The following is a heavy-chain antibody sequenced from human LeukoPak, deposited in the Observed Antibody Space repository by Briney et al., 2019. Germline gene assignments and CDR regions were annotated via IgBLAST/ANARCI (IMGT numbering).Heavy chain of an antibody. J-gene: IGHJ4*02. CDR2: IIPILGIA. V-gene: IGHV1-69*04. Sequence: SVKVSCKASGGTFSSYAISWVRQAPGQGLEWMGRIIPILGIANYAQKFQGRVTITADKSTSTAYMELSSLRSEDTAVYYCAREKALTDHYDFTGYDWEYWGQGSLVTVSS. CDR1: GGTFSSYA. D-gene: IGHD3-22*01. CDR3: AREKALTDHYDFTGYDWEY.